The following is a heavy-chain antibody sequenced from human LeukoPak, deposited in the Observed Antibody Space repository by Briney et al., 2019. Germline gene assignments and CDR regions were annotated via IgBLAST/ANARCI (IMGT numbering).Heavy chain of an antibody. Sequence: GRPLRLSCAASGFIFSSYGMHWVRQAPGKGLEWVAVIWYDGSKKHHADSVKGRFTISRDNSKNTLYLQMNSLRAEDTAVYYCARDGCGGDCYLADYWGQGTLVTVSS. J-gene: IGHJ4*02. CDR3: ARDGCGGDCYLADY. V-gene: IGHV3-33*01. CDR1: GFIFSSYG. D-gene: IGHD2-21*02. CDR2: IWYDGSKK.